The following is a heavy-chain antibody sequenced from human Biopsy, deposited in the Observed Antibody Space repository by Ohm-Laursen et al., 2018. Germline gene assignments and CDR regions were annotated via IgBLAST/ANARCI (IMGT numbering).Heavy chain of an antibody. V-gene: IGHV4-59*01. D-gene: IGHD7-27*01. CDR1: GGSIKSYY. J-gene: IGHJ4*02. CDR3: ARLTGDPSY. CDR2: IYYTGHT. Sequence: PSQPLSLTCAVSGGSIKSYYWNWIRQSPGKGLEWIGFIYYTGHTNYNPSLKSRATISVDTSKNQFSLKVISVTAADTAVYYCARLTGDPSYWGQGILVTVSS.